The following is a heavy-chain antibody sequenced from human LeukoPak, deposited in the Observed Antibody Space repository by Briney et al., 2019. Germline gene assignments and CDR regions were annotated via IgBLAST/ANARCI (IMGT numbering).Heavy chain of an antibody. V-gene: IGHV4-34*01. J-gene: IGHJ4*02. CDR3: ARGQRRHDFDY. Sequence: PSDTLSLTCAVYGRSFSGYYWSWIRQPPGKGLEWIGEINHSGSTNYNPSLKSRVTISVNTSKNQFSLKLSSVTAADTAVYYCARGQRRHDFDYWGQGTLVTVSS. CDR1: GRSFSGYY. CDR2: INHSGST.